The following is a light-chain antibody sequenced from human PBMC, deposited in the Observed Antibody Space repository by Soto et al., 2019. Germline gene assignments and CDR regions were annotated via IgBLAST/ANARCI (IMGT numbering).Light chain of an antibody. CDR3: SSFTSKSTLI. CDR1: MRDVGAYNL. CDR2: EVR. V-gene: IGLV2-14*01. Sequence: QSALTQPASVSGSPGQSITISCAGTMRDVGAYNLVSWYQQHPGRVPQLIIYEVRNRASGISFRFSGSKSGNTASLTISGLQAEDEADYYCSSFTSKSTLIFGGGTKVTVL. J-gene: IGLJ2*01.